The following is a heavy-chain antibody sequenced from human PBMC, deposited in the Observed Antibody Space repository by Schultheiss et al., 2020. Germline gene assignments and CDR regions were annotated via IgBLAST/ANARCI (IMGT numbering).Heavy chain of an antibody. D-gene: IGHD1-1*01. CDR3: ARGWTGTYYYYMDV. Sequence: ESLQISFAASGFTFSSYSMNWVRQAPGKGLEWVSSISSSSSYIYYADSVKGRFTISRDNATNSLYLQMNSLRAEDTAVYYCARGWTGTYYYYMDVWGKGTTVTVSS. J-gene: IGHJ6*03. V-gene: IGHV3-21*01. CDR1: GFTFSSYS. CDR2: ISSSSSYI.